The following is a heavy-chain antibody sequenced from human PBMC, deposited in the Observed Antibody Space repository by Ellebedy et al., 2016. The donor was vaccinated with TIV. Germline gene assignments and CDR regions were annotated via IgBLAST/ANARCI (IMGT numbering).Heavy chain of an antibody. Sequence: KVSXKGSRYSFSLYWISWVRQMPGKGLEWMGRIDPNDPSGTYTNYSPSFQGHVTVSTDKSISTAYLQWSSLKASDTAMYYCARHELGSNAAFDSWGPGTLVIVSS. V-gene: IGHV5-10-1*01. CDR2: IDPNDPSGTYT. D-gene: IGHD3-16*01. J-gene: IGHJ4*02. CDR1: RYSFSLYW. CDR3: ARHELGSNAAFDS.